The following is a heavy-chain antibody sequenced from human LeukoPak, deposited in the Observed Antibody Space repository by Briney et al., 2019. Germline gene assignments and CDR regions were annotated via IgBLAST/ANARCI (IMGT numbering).Heavy chain of an antibody. J-gene: IGHJ6*02. V-gene: IGHV3-21*01. Sequence: ETLSLTCTVSGGSISSSSYYWGWVRQAPGKGLEWVSSISSSSSYIYYADSVKGRFTISRDNAKNSLYLQMNSLRAEDTAVYYCAREGIAVAGLSAGMDVWGQGTTVTVSS. CDR1: GGSISSSSYY. CDR3: AREGIAVAGLSAGMDV. D-gene: IGHD6-19*01. CDR2: ISSSSSYI.